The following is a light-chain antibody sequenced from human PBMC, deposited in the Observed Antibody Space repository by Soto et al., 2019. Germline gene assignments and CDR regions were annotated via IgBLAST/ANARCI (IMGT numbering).Light chain of an antibody. Sequence: EIVFTQSPATVFLAPGERATLFRRASQSVSATYLAWYQQKPAQPPRLLIYATSTRSTGIPDRFIGSGSGTDFTLTITRLEPEDFALYYCQQYGTSPWTFGQGTKVDIK. V-gene: IGKV3-20*01. CDR2: ATS. CDR1: QSVSATY. CDR3: QQYGTSPWT. J-gene: IGKJ1*01.